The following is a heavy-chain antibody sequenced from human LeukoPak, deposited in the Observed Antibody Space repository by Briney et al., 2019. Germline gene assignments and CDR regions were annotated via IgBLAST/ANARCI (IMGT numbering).Heavy chain of an antibody. J-gene: IGHJ6*02. CDR3: ARVELPRYYYYGMDV. V-gene: IGHV4-31*03. Sequence: SETLSLTCTVSGGSISSGGYYWSWIRQHPGKGLEWIGYIYYSGSTYYNPSLKSRVTISVDTSKNQFSLKLSSVPAADTAVYYCARVELPRYYYYGMDVWGQGTTVTVSS. D-gene: IGHD2-15*01. CDR2: IYYSGST. CDR1: GGSISSGGYY.